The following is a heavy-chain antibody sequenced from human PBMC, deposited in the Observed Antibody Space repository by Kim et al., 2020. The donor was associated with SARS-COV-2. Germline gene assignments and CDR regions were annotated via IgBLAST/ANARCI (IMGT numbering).Heavy chain of an antibody. Sequence: SETLSLTCTVSGGSISSSSYYWGWIRQPPGKGLEWIGSIYYSGSTYYNPSLKSRVTISVDTSKNQFSLKLSSVTAADTAVYCCAGPGYSSSWGYYYYGMDVWGQGTTVTVSS. V-gene: IGHV4-39*01. CDR1: GGSISSSSYY. D-gene: IGHD6-13*01. CDR3: AGPGYSSSWGYYYYGMDV. J-gene: IGHJ6*02. CDR2: IYYSGST.